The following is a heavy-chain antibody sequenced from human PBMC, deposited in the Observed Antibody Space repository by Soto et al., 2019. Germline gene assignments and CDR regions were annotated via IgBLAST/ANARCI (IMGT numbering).Heavy chain of an antibody. Sequence: QVQLQESGPGLVKPSETLSLTCTVSGGSISSYYWSWIRQPPGKGLEWIGYIYYSGSTNYNTSLKSRVTISVDTSKNQFSLKLSSLTAADTAVYYCARSGAISYYYYYMDVWGKGTTVTVSS. D-gene: IGHD3-3*02. J-gene: IGHJ6*03. CDR2: IYYSGST. CDR3: ARSGAISYYYYYMDV. V-gene: IGHV4-59*08. CDR1: GGSISSYY.